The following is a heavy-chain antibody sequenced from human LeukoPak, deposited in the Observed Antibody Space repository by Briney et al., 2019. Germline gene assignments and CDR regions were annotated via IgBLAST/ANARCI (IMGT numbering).Heavy chain of an antibody. D-gene: IGHD1-1*01. V-gene: IGHV3-30*02. CDR2: IHFDGSVK. CDR3: TKEGPRCCLDDY. CDR1: AFTFTTSG. J-gene: IGHJ4*02. Sequence: GGSLTLSCAASAFTFTTSGMHWVRQAPGKGLEWVAFIHFDGSVKYYVDSVKDRFTISRDNSKNTMYLQMNSLRVEDTAVYYCTKEGPRCCLDDYWGQGTLVTVSS.